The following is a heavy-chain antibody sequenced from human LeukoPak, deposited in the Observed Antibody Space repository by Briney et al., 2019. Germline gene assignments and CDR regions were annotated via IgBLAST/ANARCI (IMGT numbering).Heavy chain of an antibody. CDR1: GYTFTSYG. Sequence: SVKVSCKASGYTFTSYGISWVRQAPGQGLEWMGWISAYNGNTNYAQKLQGRVTMTTDTSTSTAYMELRSLRSDDTAVYYCARDVYFIAAAGKLDYWGQGTLVTVSS. CDR3: ARDVYFIAAAGKLDY. V-gene: IGHV1-18*01. D-gene: IGHD6-13*01. CDR2: ISAYNGNT. J-gene: IGHJ4*02.